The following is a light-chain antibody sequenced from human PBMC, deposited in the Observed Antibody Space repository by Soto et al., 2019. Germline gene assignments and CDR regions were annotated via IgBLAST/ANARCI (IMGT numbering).Light chain of an antibody. J-gene: IGKJ4*01. Sequence: EIVLTQSPATLSLSPGERATLSCRASQNINIYLAWYQQKPGQAPRLLSYAASNRAAGIPARFSGSGSGTDFTLTISSLEPEDFAVHYCHQRSNLPLTVGGGTKVEIK. V-gene: IGKV3-11*01. CDR2: AAS. CDR3: HQRSNLPLT. CDR1: QNINIY.